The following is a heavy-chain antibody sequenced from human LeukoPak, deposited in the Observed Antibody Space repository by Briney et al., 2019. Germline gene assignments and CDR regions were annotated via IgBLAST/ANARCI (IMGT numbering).Heavy chain of an antibody. J-gene: IGHJ5*02. CDR1: GDSISSYY. CDR3: ARDRQWLVDH. Sequence: PAETPSLTCTVPGDSISSYYWSWIRQPAGKGLEWIGRVYVTGSTNLNPALQSRVTMSVDTSKNQFSLRLTSVTAADTAVYYCARDRQWLVDHWGQGTLVTVSS. V-gene: IGHV4-4*07. CDR2: VYVTGST. D-gene: IGHD6-19*01.